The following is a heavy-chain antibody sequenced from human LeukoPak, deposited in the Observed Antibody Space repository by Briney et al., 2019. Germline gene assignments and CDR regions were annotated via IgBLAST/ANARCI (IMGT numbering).Heavy chain of an antibody. D-gene: IGHD6-13*01. Sequence: SQTLSLTCVISGDSVSSNSAAWNWIRQSPSRGLEWLGRTYYRSKWYNDYAVSVKSRITINPDTSKNQFSLQLNSVTPEDTAVYYCAREIAYSSSWYHNYYYMDVWGKGTTVTVSS. J-gene: IGHJ6*03. CDR3: AREIAYSSSWYHNYYYMDV. CDR2: TYYRSKWYN. CDR1: GDSVSSNSAA. V-gene: IGHV6-1*01.